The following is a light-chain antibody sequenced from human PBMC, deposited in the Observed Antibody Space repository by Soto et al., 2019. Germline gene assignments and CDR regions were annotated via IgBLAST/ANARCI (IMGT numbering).Light chain of an antibody. V-gene: IGKV1-39*01. CDR3: QQYGSSPLT. CDR2: SAS. CDR1: RNIASY. J-gene: IGKJ4*01. Sequence: DIQMTQSPSSLSASVGDRVTITWRASRNIASYLNWYHQRPGNAPRLLISSASSLQSGVPSRFSGSGSGTDFTLTISRLEPEDFAVYYCQQYGSSPLTFGGGTKVDIK.